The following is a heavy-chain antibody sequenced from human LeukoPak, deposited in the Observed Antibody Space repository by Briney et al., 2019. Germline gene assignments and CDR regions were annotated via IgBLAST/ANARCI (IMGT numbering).Heavy chain of an antibody. D-gene: IGHD6-19*01. J-gene: IGHJ3*02. Sequence: SETLSLTCTVSGDSISNSRYSWGWIRQPPGKGLEWIATTSYSGSAYYNPSLKSRVTISVDTSKNQFSLKLSSVTAADTAVYYCARLGDRAVAGDAFDIWGQGTMVTVSS. CDR2: TSYSGSA. V-gene: IGHV4-39*07. CDR3: ARLGDRAVAGDAFDI. CDR1: GDSISNSRYS.